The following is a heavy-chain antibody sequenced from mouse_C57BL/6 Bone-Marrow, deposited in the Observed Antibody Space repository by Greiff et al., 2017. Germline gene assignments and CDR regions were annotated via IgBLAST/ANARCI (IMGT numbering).Heavy chain of an antibody. CDR1: GYTFTNYW. J-gene: IGHJ2*01. D-gene: IGHD4-1*01. Sequence: VQLVESGAELVRPGTSVKMSCKASGYTFTNYWIGWAKQRPGHGLEWIGDIYPGGGYTNYNEKFKGKATLTADKSSSTAYMQFSSLTSEDSAIYYCARLTGTGYYFDYWGQGTTLTVSS. V-gene: IGHV1-63*01. CDR2: IYPGGGYT. CDR3: ARLTGTGYYFDY.